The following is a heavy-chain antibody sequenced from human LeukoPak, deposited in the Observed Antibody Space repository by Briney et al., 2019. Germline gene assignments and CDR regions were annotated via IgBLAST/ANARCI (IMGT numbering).Heavy chain of an antibody. D-gene: IGHD3-9*01. Sequence: GGSLRLSCAASGFTVSSNYMSWVRQAPGKGLEWVSVIYSGGSTYYADSVKGRFSISRDNSRNTVYLQMNSLRAEDTAVYYCATDYDILTGSGGFGHWGQGTLVTVSS. J-gene: IGHJ4*02. CDR2: IYSGGST. CDR3: ATDYDILTGSGGFGH. V-gene: IGHV3-66*01. CDR1: GFTVSSNY.